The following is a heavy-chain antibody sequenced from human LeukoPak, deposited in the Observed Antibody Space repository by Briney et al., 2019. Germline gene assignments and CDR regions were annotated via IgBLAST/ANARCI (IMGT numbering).Heavy chain of an antibody. CDR2: IYYTGKT. D-gene: IGHD3-10*01. J-gene: IGHJ4*02. CDR1: GDSVSNGNYY. V-gene: IGHV4-61*03. CDR3: ARSQNYYGSGDY. Sequence: SETLSLTCTVSGDSVSNGNYYWSWLRQPPGKALEWIGHIYYTGKTYYNPSLEGRVTILVDTSRNHFSVKLSSVTAADTAVYYCARSQNYYGSGDYWSQGTLVTVSS.